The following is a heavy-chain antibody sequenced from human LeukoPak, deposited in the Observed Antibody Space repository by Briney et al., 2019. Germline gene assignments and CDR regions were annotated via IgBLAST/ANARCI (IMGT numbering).Heavy chain of an antibody. CDR3: ARGMYSSSWYRLDL. D-gene: IGHD6-13*01. J-gene: IGHJ2*01. CDR1: GGSFSGYY. CDR2: INHSGST. Sequence: SETLSLTCAVYGGSFSGYYWSWICQPPGQGLEWIGEINHSGSTNYNPSLKSRVTIPVDTSKNQFSLKLSSVTAADTAVYYCARGMYSSSWYRLDLWGRGTLVTVSS. V-gene: IGHV4-34*01.